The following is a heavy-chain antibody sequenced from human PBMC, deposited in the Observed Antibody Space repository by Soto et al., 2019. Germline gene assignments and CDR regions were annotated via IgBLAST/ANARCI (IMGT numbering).Heavy chain of an antibody. CDR3: ASNNYVLTGSYYYGMDV. CDR2: IIPIFGTA. V-gene: IGHV1-69*12. Sequence: QVQLVQSGAEVKRPGSSVKVSCKASGGTFSSYAISWVRQAPGQGLEWMGGIIPIFGTANYAQKFQGRVTIMADESTSTAYMELSSLRSEDTAVFYCASNNYVLTGSYYYGMDVWGQGTTVTVSS. D-gene: IGHD3-9*01. CDR1: GGTFSSYA. J-gene: IGHJ6*02.